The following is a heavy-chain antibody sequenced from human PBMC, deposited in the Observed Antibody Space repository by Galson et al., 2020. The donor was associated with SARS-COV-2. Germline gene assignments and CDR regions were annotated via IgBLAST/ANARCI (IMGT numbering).Heavy chain of an antibody. CDR1: GFTFSCYE. CDR3: ARGNRPYYDFWSGYISGMDV. D-gene: IGHD3-3*01. J-gene: IGHJ6*02. CDR2: ISSSGSTI. V-gene: IGHV3-48*03. Sequence: GGSLRLSCAASGFTFSCYEMNWVRQAPGKGLEWVSYISSSGSTIYYADSVKGRFTISRDNAKNSLYLQMNSLRAEDTAVYYCARGNRPYYDFWSGYISGMDVWGQGTTVTVSS.